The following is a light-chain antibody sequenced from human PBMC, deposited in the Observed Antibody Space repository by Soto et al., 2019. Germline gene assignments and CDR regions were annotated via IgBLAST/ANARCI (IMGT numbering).Light chain of an antibody. CDR3: QQYGNSRGT. CDR1: QSVSTSY. Sequence: DIVLTQSTGTLSLSPGDRATLSCRASQSVSTSYLAWYQQKPGQAPRLLIYGASSRATGIPDRFSGSGSGTDFTLTISGLEPEDFAVYYCQQYGNSRGTFGQGTKVEIK. CDR2: GAS. J-gene: IGKJ1*01. V-gene: IGKV3-20*01.